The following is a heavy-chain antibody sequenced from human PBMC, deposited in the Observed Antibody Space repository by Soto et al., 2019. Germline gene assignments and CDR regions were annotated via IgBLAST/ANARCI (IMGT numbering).Heavy chain of an antibody. CDR1: GGSISSSSYY. J-gene: IGHJ4*02. CDR3: ARRSYNWNKFDY. V-gene: IGHV4-39*01. Sequence: QLQLQESGPGLVKPSETLSLTCTVSGGSISSSSYYWGWIRQPPGKGLEWIGSIYYSGSTYYNPSLKSRVTISVDTSKNQFSLKLSSVTAADTAVYYCARRSYNWNKFDYWGQGTLVTVSS. CDR2: IYYSGST. D-gene: IGHD1-20*01.